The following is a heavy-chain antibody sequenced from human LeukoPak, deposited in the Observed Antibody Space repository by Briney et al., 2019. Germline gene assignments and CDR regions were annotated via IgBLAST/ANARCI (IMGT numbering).Heavy chain of an antibody. J-gene: IGHJ6*02. CDR2: ISSRSSTI. CDR3: ARLGYCSGGSCSPYGMDV. CDR1: GFTFSSYS. Sequence: GGSLRLSCAASGFTFSSYSMNWVRQAPGKGLEWVSYISSRSSTIYYADSVKGRFTISRDNAKNTLYLQMNSLRAEDTAVYYCARLGYCSGGSCSPYGMDVWGQGTTVTVSS. D-gene: IGHD2-15*01. V-gene: IGHV3-48*04.